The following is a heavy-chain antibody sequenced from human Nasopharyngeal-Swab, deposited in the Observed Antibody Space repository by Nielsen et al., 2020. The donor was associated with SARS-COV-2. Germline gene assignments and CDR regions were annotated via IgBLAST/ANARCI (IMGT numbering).Heavy chain of an antibody. D-gene: IGHD3-9*01. J-gene: IGHJ6*04. Sequence: WIRQPPGKGLEWIGYIYYSGSTYYNPSLKSRVTISVDTSKNQFSLKLSSVTAADTAVYYCARGGYDILTGSEGVDVWGKGTMVTRLL. V-gene: IGHV4-30-4*01. CDR2: IYYSGST. CDR3: ARGGYDILTGSEGVDV.